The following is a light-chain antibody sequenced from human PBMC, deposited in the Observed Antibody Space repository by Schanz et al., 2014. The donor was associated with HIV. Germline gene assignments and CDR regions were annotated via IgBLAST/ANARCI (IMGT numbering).Light chain of an antibody. CDR1: QTVSSSY. CDR2: DAS. Sequence: EIVMTQSPATLSLSPGERATLSCRASQTVSSSYFAWYQQKPGQAPRLLIYDASNRATGIPARFSGSGSGTDFTLTISSLEPEDFAVYYCQQRSDWPPRWTFGQGTKVEIK. J-gene: IGKJ1*01. CDR3: QQRSDWPPRWT. V-gene: IGKV3-11*01.